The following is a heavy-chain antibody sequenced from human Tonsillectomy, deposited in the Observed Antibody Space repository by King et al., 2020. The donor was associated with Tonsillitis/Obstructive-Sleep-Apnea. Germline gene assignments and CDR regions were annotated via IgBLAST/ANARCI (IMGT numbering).Heavy chain of an antibody. CDR1: GFTFSSYS. Sequence: VQLVESGGGLVKPGGSLRLSCAASGFTFSSYSMNWVRQAPGKGLEWVSSISSSSSYIYYADSVKGRFTISRDNAKNSLYLQMNSLRAEDTAVYYCASDLSRYCSSTSCRYYYMDVWGKGTTVTVSS. CDR3: ASDLSRYCSSTSCRYYYMDV. J-gene: IGHJ6*03. D-gene: IGHD2-2*01. CDR2: ISSSSSYI. V-gene: IGHV3-21*01.